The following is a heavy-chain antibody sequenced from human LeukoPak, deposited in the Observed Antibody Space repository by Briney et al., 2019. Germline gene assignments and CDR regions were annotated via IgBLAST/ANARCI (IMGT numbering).Heavy chain of an antibody. CDR2: INHSGST. CDR1: GGSFSGYY. J-gene: IGHJ4*02. D-gene: IGHD3-22*01. CDR3: ARIPRGDYYDSSGCYYLDY. Sequence: PSETLSLTCAVYGGSFSGYYWSWIRQPPGKGLEWIGEINHSGSTNYNPSLKSRVTISVDTSKNQFSLKLSSVTAADTAVYYCARIPRGDYYDSSGCYYLDYWGQGTLVTVSS. V-gene: IGHV4-34*01.